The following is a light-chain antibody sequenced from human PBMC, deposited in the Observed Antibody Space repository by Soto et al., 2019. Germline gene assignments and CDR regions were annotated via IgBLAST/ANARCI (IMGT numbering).Light chain of an antibody. V-gene: IGKV3D-20*02. J-gene: IGKJ1*01. CDR3: QQRSNWWT. CDR2: DAS. Sequence: EIVLTQSPGTLSLSPGEEATLYCRASQTVTTRYLAWYQQRPGQSPRLLIYDASNRATGIPARFSGSGSGTDFTLTISSLEPEDFAVYYCQQRSNWWTFGQGTKGDIK. CDR1: QTVTTRY.